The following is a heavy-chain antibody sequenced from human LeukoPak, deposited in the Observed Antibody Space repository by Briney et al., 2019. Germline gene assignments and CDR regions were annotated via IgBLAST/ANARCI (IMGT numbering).Heavy chain of an antibody. J-gene: IGHJ6*02. CDR1: GASITTDSYY. V-gene: IGHV4-39*01. CDR3: GRHFSPPWPYHYGLDF. CDR2: AYHSGST. Sequence: PSETLSLTCTVSGASITTDSYYWGWIRQPPGKGLEWVGSAYHSGSTYYDPSLQSRITISVDTSKNQFSLRLNSVTAADTAVYYCGRHFSPPWPYHYGLDFWGQGTTVTVSS.